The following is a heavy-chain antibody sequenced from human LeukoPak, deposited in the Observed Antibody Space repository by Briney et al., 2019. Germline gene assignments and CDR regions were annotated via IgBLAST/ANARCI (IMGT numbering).Heavy chain of an antibody. CDR3: ARDLHYYGSGSYFNYFDY. CDR1: GYTFTGYY. J-gene: IGHJ4*02. CDR2: INPNSGGT. V-gene: IGHV1-2*02. D-gene: IGHD3-10*01. Sequence: GASVKVSCKTSGYTFTGYYMHWVRQAPGQGLEWMGWINPNSGGTNYAQKFQGRVTMTRDTSISTAYMELRSLRSDDTAVYYCARDLHYYGSGSYFNYFDYWGQGTLVTVSS.